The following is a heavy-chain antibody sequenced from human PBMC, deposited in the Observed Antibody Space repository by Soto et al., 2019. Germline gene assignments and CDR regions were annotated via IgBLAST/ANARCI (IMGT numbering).Heavy chain of an antibody. CDR2: INHSGST. J-gene: IGHJ5*02. CDR3: ARRVSSGYYWFDP. Sequence: SETLSLTCAVYGGSFSGYYWSWIRQPPGKGLEWIGEINHSGSTNYNPSLKSRVTISVDTSKNQFSLKLSSVTAADTAVYYCARRVSSGYYWFDPWGQGTLVTVSS. D-gene: IGHD3-22*01. V-gene: IGHV4-34*01. CDR1: GGSFSGYY.